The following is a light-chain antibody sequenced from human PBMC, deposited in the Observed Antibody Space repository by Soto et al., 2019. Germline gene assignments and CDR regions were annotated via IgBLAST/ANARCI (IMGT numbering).Light chain of an antibody. CDR2: DAS. Sequence: ETVLTQSPATLSLSPGERAILSCRASQSVSTYLAWYQQKPGQAPRLLISDASNRATGIPDRFSGSGSGTDFPLTISSLEPEAFAVYYCQQRSSWPLTFGGGTKVEIK. CDR1: QSVSTY. J-gene: IGKJ4*01. V-gene: IGKV3-11*01. CDR3: QQRSSWPLT.